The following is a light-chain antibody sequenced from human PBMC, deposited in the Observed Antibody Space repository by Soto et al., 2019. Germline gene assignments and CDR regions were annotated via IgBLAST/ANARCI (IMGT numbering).Light chain of an antibody. CDR3: QQYGSSYTWT. V-gene: IGKV3-20*01. CDR2: GAS. Sequence: EIVLTQSPGTLSLSPGEKATNSCRASQSVSSSYLAWYQQKPGQAPRLLIYGASSRATGIPDRFSGSGSGTDFTLTISRLEPEDFAVYYCQQYGSSYTWTFGQGTKV. CDR1: QSVSSSY. J-gene: IGKJ1*01.